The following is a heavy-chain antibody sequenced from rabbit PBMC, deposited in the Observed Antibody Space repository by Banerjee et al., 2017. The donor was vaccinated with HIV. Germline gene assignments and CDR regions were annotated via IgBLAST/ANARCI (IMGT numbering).Heavy chain of an antibody. CDR3: ARDLAGVIGWNFNL. V-gene: IGHV1S40*01. D-gene: IGHD4-1*01. J-gene: IGHJ4*01. Sequence: QSLEESGGGLVQPEGSLTLTCTASGFSFSSSYYMYWVRQAPGKGLEWIACIYGGYSGSAYYATWAKGRFTISKTSSTTVTLQMTSLTAADTATYFCARDLAGVIGWNFNLWGPGTLVTVS. CDR2: IYGGYSGSA. CDR1: GFSFSSSYY.